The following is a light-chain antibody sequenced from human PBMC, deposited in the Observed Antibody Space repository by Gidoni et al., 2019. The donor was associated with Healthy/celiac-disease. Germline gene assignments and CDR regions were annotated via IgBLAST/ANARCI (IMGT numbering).Light chain of an antibody. J-gene: IGKJ2*01. CDR1: QSISSW. CDR3: KQYNSYSYT. V-gene: IGKV1-5*03. CDR2: KAS. Sequence: DIQTTHSPSTLSASVGDRVTITCRASQSISSWFAWYQQKPGKAPKLLIYKASSLESGVPSRFSGSGSGTEFTLTISSLQPDDFATYYCKQYNSYSYTFGQGTKLEIK.